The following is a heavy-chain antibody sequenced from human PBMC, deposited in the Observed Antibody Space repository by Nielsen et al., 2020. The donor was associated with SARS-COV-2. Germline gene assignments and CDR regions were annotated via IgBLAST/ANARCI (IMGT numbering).Heavy chain of an antibody. V-gene: IGHV4-59*12. D-gene: IGHD3-3*01. CDR2: IYYSGST. CDR3: ARGSLPYYDFWSGYLPGDYYYYYMDV. Sequence: SETLSLTCTVSGGSISSYYWSWIRQPPGKGLEWIGYIYYSGSTNYNPSLKSRVTISVDTSKNQFSLKLSSVTAADTAVYYCARGSLPYYDFWSGYLPGDYYYYYMDVWGKGTTVTVSS. CDR1: GGSISSYY. J-gene: IGHJ6*03.